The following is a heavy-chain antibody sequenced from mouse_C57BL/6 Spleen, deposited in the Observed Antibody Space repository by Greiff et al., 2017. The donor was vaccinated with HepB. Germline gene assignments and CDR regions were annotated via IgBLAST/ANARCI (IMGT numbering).Heavy chain of an antibody. CDR2: ISYDGSN. CDR3: ATPIYYDYDVRFAY. V-gene: IGHV3-6*01. D-gene: IGHD2-4*01. CDR1: GYSITSGYY. J-gene: IGHJ3*01. Sequence: EVKLMESGPGLVKPSQSLSLTCSVTGYSITSGYYWNWIRQFPGNKLEWMGYISYDGSNNYNPSLKNRISITRDTSKNQLFLTLNSVTSEDTATYYCATPIYYDYDVRFAYWGQGTLVTVSA.